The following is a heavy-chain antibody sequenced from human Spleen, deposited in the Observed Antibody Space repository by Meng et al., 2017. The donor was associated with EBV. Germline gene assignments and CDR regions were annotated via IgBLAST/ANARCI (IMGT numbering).Heavy chain of an antibody. Sequence: LRLPGVVPRLRRPSEAPSLTSRAAADSLRSSSYCGCGIRRPPGKRLEWMARMYYGGFTYYNPYLKSRATISLDTSREQFSLKLSSVTAADTAVYYCARDIQWTTETDGGGWVDPWGQGTLVTVSS. CDR3: ARDIQWTTETDGGGWVDP. CDR2: MYYGGFT. CDR1: ADSLRSSSYC. J-gene: IGHJ5*02. V-gene: IGHV4-39*07. D-gene: IGHD4-17*01.